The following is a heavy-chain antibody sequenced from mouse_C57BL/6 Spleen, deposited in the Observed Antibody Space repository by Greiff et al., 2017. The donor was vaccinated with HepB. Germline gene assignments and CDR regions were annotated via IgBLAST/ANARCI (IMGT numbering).Heavy chain of an antibody. CDR3: ARGIYDGYYARYFDV. Sequence: QVQLQQSGPELVKPGASVKISCKASGYSFTSYYIHWVKQRPGQGLEWIGWIYPGSGNTKYNEKFKGKATLTADTSSSTAYMQLSSLTSEDSAVYYCARGIYDGYYARYFDVWGTGTTVTVSS. J-gene: IGHJ1*03. CDR1: GYSFTSYY. CDR2: IYPGSGNT. D-gene: IGHD2-3*01. V-gene: IGHV1-66*01.